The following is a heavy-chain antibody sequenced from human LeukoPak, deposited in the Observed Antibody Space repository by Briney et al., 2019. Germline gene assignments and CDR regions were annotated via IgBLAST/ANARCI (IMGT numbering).Heavy chain of an antibody. J-gene: IGHJ4*02. CDR1: GFTFSSYW. V-gene: IGHV3-7*01. CDR2: IKQDGSDK. CDR3: ARGYRGYSYVGLFDY. D-gene: IGHD5-18*01. Sequence: GGSLRLSCAASGFTFSSYWMSWVRQAPGKGPEWVANIKQDGSDKYYVDSVKGRFTISRDNAKNSLYLQMNSLRAEDTAVYYCARGYRGYSYVGLFDYWGQGTLVTVSS.